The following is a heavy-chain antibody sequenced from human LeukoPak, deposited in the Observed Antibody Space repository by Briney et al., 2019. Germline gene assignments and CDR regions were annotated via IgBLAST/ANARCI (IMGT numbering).Heavy chain of an antibody. J-gene: IGHJ4*02. CDR3: ARDLAVAGAIDY. Sequence: GGSRRLSCAASGFTFSSYSMNCVRQAPGEGLEWVSSISSSSSYIYYADSVKGRFTISRDNAKNSLYLQMNSLRAEDTAVYYCARDLAVAGAIDYWGQGTLVTVSS. D-gene: IGHD6-19*01. CDR1: GFTFSSYS. CDR2: ISSSSSYI. V-gene: IGHV3-21*01.